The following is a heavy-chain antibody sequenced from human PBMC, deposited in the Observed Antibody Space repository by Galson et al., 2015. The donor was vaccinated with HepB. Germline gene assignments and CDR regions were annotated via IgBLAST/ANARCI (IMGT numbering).Heavy chain of an antibody. D-gene: IGHD3-22*01. Sequence: SLRLSCAASGFTFSRHWMSWVRQAPGKGLEWVANIKQDGSEKYYVDSVKGRFTISRDNAKNSLYLQMHSLRAEDTAVYYCASTLIVVESDVFDLWGQGTMVTVSS. CDR2: IKQDGSEK. CDR1: GFTFSRHW. J-gene: IGHJ3*01. V-gene: IGHV3-7*01. CDR3: ASTLIVVESDVFDL.